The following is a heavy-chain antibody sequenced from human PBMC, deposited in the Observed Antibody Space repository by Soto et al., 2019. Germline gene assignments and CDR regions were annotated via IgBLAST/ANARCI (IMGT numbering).Heavy chain of an antibody. Sequence: ASVKVSCKASGYTFTTYDISWVRQAPGQGLEWMGRISTYNGNTNYAQKFQGRVTITADESTSTAYMELSSLRSEDTAVYYCARGRGGAFDIWGQGTMVTVSS. CDR3: ARGRGGAFDI. D-gene: IGHD3-10*01. CDR1: GYTFTTYD. V-gene: IGHV1-18*01. J-gene: IGHJ3*02. CDR2: ISTYNGNT.